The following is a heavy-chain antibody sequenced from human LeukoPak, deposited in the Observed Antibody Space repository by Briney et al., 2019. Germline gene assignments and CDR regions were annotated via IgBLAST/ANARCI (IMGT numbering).Heavy chain of an antibody. Sequence: SETLSLTCTVSGGSISSGGYYWSRIRQHPGKGLEWIGYIYYSGSTYYNPSLKSRVTISVDTSKNQFSLKLSSATAADTAVYYCARGQRGVAATREGGKGRQTNWFDPWGQGTLVTVSS. V-gene: IGHV4-31*03. CDR1: GGSISSGGYY. CDR2: IYYSGST. CDR3: ARGQRGVAATREGGKGRQTNWFDP. D-gene: IGHD2-15*01. J-gene: IGHJ5*02.